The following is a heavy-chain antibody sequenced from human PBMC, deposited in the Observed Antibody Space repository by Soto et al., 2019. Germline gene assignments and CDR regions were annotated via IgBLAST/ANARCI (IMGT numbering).Heavy chain of an antibody. D-gene: IGHD3-9*01. CDR1: GFTFSSYA. Sequence: EVQLLESGGGLVQPGGSLRLSCAASGFTFSSYAMSWVRQAPGKGLEWVSAISGSGGSTYYADSVKGRFTISRDNSKNTLYLQMNSLRAEDTAVYYCAKDGPILTGYYNNPSYFDYWGQGTLVTVSS. CDR3: AKDGPILTGYYNNPSYFDY. V-gene: IGHV3-23*01. CDR2: ISGSGGST. J-gene: IGHJ4*02.